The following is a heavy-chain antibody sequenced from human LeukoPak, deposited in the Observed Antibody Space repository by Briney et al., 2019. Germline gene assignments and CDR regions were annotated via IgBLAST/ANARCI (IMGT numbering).Heavy chain of an antibody. J-gene: IGHJ4*02. D-gene: IGHD5-18*01. V-gene: IGHV3-33*01. CDR3: ARDQQRGYSYGYFDY. CDR2: IWYDGSNK. Sequence: PGTSLRLSCAASGFTFSSYGMHWVRQAPGKGLEWVAVIWYDGSNKYYADSVKGRFTISRDNSKNTLYLQMNSLRAEDTAVYYCARDQQRGYSYGYFDYWGQGTLVTVSS. CDR1: GFTFSSYG.